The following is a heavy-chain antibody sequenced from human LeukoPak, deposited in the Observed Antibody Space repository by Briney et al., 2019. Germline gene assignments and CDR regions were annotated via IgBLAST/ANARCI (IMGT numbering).Heavy chain of an antibody. CDR1: GYSFTSYW. J-gene: IGHJ5*02. V-gene: IGHV5-51*01. CDR3: ARQLGLYGSSLNWFDP. Sequence: GESLKISCKGSGYSFTSYWIGWVRQMPGKGLEWMGIIYPGDSDTRYSPSFQGQVTISADKSISTAYLQWSSLKASDTAMYYCARQLGLYGSSLNWFDPWGQGTLVTVSS. CDR2: IYPGDSDT. D-gene: IGHD4-17*01.